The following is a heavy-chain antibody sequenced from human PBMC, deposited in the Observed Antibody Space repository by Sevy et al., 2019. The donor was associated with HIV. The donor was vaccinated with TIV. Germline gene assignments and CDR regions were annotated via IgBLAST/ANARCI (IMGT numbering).Heavy chain of an antibody. Sequence: GGSLRLSCVASGFTFRSYWMSWVRQAPGRGLEWVANIKLDGSEKYYVDSVKGRFTISRDNAKNSLYLQMNSLRAEDTALYYCAKDTSYYGMDVWGQRTTVTVSS. V-gene: IGHV3-7*03. CDR3: AKDTSYYGMDV. J-gene: IGHJ6*02. CDR2: IKLDGSEK. D-gene: IGHD1-26*01. CDR1: GFTFRSYW.